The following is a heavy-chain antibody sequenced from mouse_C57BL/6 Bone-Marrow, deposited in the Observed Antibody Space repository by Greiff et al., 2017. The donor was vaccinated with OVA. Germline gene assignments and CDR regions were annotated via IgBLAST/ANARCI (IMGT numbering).Heavy chain of an antibody. CDR3: ARDDYAWFAY. Sequence: QVQLQQPGAELVMPGASVKLSCKASGYTFTSYWMPWVKQRPGQGLEWIGEIDPSDSYTNYNQKFKGKSTLTVDKSSSTAYMQLSSLTSEDSAVYYCARDDYAWFAYWGQGTLVTVSA. J-gene: IGHJ3*01. D-gene: IGHD2-4*01. CDR1: GYTFTSYW. V-gene: IGHV1-69*01. CDR2: IDPSDSYT.